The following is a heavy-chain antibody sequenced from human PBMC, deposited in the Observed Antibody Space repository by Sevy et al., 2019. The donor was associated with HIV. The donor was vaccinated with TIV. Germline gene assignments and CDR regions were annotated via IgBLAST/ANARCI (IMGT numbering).Heavy chain of an antibody. V-gene: IGHV3-74*01. D-gene: IGHD3-9*01. J-gene: IGHJ4*02. CDR1: GFTFSSYW. CDR2: IDPDGSRT. Sequence: GGSLRLSCEASGFTFSSYWMHWVRQVPGKGLVWVSRIDPDGSRTSYVDSVKSRLTISRENAKNTLYLQMNSLRGEDTAVYYCAKDFDWPSGYWGQGTLVTVSS. CDR3: AKDFDWPSGY.